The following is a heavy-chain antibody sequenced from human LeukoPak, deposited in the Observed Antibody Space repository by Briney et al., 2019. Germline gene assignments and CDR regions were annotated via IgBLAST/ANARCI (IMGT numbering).Heavy chain of an antibody. V-gene: IGHV3-74*01. CDR3: ARICSTTDCLISA. CDR2: ISTDGSYT. CDR1: GFTFSSYA. J-gene: IGHJ4*02. Sequence: GGSLRLSCAASGFTFSSYAMSWVRQAPGKGLVWVARISTDGSYTSYADCVKGRFTISRDNAKNTVYLQMSSLRAEDTAIYYCARICSTTDCLISAWGQGTLVTVSS. D-gene: IGHD2-2*01.